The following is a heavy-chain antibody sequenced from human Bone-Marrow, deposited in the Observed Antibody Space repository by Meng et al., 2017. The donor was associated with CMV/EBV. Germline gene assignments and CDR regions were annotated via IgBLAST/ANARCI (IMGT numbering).Heavy chain of an antibody. CDR2: IKQDESEK. CDR1: GFTFSSYA. V-gene: IGHV3-7*01. J-gene: IGHJ4*02. D-gene: IGHD3-3*01. Sequence: GESLKISCAASGFTFSSYAMHWVRQAPGKGLEWVANIKQDESEKYYVDSVKGRFTISRDNAKNSLYLQMNSLRAEDTAVYYCAREGTIFGAEPYYFDYWGQGTLVTVSS. CDR3: AREGTIFGAEPYYFDY.